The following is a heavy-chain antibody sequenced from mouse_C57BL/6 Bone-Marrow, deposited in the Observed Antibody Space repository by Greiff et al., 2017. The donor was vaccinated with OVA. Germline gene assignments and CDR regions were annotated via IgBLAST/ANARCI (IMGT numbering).Heavy chain of an antibody. V-gene: IGHV1-81*01. CDR3: AKCGTTVVATGY. CDR2: IYPRSGNT. J-gene: IGHJ2*01. CDR1: GYTFTSYG. D-gene: IGHD1-1*01. Sequence: QVQLKQSGAELARPGASVKLSCKASGYTFTSYGISWVKQRTGQGLEWIGEIYPRSGNTYYNEKFKGKATLTADKSSSTAYLELRSLTSEDSAVYVWAKCGTTVVATGYWGQGTTLTVSS.